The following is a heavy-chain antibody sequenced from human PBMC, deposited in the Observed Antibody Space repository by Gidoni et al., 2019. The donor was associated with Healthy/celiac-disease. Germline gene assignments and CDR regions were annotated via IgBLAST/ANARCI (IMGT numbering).Heavy chain of an antibody. Sequence: EVQLVQSGAEVKKPGESLKISCKGSGYSFTSYWIGWVRQMPGKGLEWMGIIYPGDSDTRYSPSFQGQVTISADKSISTAYLQWSSLKASDTAMYYCARLGISGRITMVRGVMGAFDIWGQGTMVTVSS. CDR1: GYSFTSYW. D-gene: IGHD3-10*01. CDR2: IYPGDSDT. J-gene: IGHJ3*02. V-gene: IGHV5-51*01. CDR3: ARLGISGRITMVRGVMGAFDI.